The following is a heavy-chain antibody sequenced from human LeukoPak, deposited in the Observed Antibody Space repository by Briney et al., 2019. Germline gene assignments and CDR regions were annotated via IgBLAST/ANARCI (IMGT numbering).Heavy chain of an antibody. CDR2: ISYDGSNK. CDR1: GFTFSSYG. D-gene: IGHD4-23*01. Sequence: PVRSLRLSSAASGFTFSSYGMHWVRQAPGKGLEWVAVISYDGSNKYYADSVKGRFTICRDNSKNTLYLQMNSLRAEDTAVYYCAKGNDYGGKQNWFDPWGQGTLVTVSS. J-gene: IGHJ5*02. V-gene: IGHV3-30*18. CDR3: AKGNDYGGKQNWFDP.